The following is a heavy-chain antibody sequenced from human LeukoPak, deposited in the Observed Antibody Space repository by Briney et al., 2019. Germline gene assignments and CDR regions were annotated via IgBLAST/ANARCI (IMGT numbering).Heavy chain of an antibody. CDR3: ARDPGGSSWYFDY. Sequence: GASVKVSCKASGCTFTGYYMHWVRQAPGQGLEWIGWINPNSGGTNYTQKFQGRVTMTRDTSISTAYMELSRLRSDDTAVYYCARDPGGSSWYFDYWGQGTLVTVSS. CDR1: GCTFTGYY. J-gene: IGHJ4*02. D-gene: IGHD6-13*01. V-gene: IGHV1-2*02. CDR2: INPNSGGT.